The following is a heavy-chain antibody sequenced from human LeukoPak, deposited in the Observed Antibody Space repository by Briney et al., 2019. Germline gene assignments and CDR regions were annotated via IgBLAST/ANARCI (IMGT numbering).Heavy chain of an antibody. V-gene: IGHV4-39*07. J-gene: IGHJ1*01. D-gene: IGHD6-19*01. Sequence: ASETLSLTCTVSGGSISSSSYYWGWIRQPPGKGLEWIGSIYYSGSTYYNPSLKSRVTISVDTSKNQFSLKLSSVTAADTAVYYCARGLGPAVAGNLQHWGQGTLVTVSS. CDR1: GGSISSSSYY. CDR2: IYYSGST. CDR3: ARGLGPAVAGNLQH.